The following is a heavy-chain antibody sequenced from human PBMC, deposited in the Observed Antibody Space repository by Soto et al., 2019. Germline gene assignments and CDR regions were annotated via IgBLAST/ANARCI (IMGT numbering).Heavy chain of an antibody. CDR2: IYYSGST. Sequence: SETLSLTCTVSGGSISSYYWSWIRQPPGKGLEWFGYIYYSGSTNYNPSLKSRVTISVDTSKNQFSLKLSSVTAADTAVYYCASSPAAGSRCNWFDPWGQGTLVTVSS. D-gene: IGHD6-13*01. CDR1: GGSISSYY. J-gene: IGHJ5*02. CDR3: ASSPAAGSRCNWFDP. V-gene: IGHV4-59*01.